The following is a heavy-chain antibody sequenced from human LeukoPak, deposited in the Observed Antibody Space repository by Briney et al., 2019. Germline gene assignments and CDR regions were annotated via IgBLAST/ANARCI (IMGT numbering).Heavy chain of an antibody. J-gene: IGHJ4*02. D-gene: IGHD1-26*01. Sequence: GGSLRLSCAASGLRVGDNFMNWVRQAPGKGLEWVSVIYNDGVTDSTESVRGRFTISRDKSKNTLYLQMNSLRAEDTAVYYCARGDYRSWETLFYWGPGTLVTVSS. CDR2: IYNDGVT. CDR1: GLRVGDNF. CDR3: ARGDYRSWETLFY. V-gene: IGHV3-66*01.